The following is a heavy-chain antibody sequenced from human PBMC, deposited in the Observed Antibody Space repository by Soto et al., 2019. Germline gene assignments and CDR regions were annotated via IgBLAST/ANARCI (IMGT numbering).Heavy chain of an antibody. CDR3: AKVVRNLDY. CDR2: ISTVSGST. J-gene: IGHJ4*02. Sequence: EVQLLESGGGLVQPGGSLRLSCAASGFSFSSYVMSWVRQAPGKGLEWVSVISTVSGSTYYADSVKGRFTISRDNSKNTLFLQMNSLRAGDTAVYYCAKVVRNLDYWGQGTLVTVSS. V-gene: IGHV3-23*01. D-gene: IGHD6-6*01. CDR1: GFSFSSYV.